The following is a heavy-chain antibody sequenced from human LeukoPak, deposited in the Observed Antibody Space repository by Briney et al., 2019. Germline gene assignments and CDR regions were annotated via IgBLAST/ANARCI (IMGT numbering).Heavy chain of an antibody. D-gene: IGHD6-19*01. CDR2: ISSSSSTI. Sequence: GGSLRLSFAASRFTFSSYEMNWVRQAPGKGLEWVSYISSSSSTIYYADPVKGRFTISRDNAKNSLYLQMNSPRAEDTAVYYCARDLGQWLVRGWFDPWGQGTLVTVSS. CDR3: ARDLGQWLVRGWFDP. J-gene: IGHJ5*02. V-gene: IGHV3-48*03. CDR1: RFTFSSYE.